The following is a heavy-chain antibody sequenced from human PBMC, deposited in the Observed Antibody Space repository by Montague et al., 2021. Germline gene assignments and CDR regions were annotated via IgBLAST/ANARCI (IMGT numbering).Heavy chain of an antibody. CDR1: GFTFSGSC. V-gene: IGHV3-7*05. D-gene: IGHD2-2*01. CDR2: IKQDGSEK. J-gene: IGHJ4*02. CDR3: ATQTVVLPAAIPGGY. Sequence: SLRLSCAASGFTFSGSCMSWVRQAPGKGLEWVANIKQDGSEKYDVDAEKGRFTISRDNAKNPLFQQMNILRAEDTALYYCATQTVVLPAAIPGGYWGQGTLVTVSS.